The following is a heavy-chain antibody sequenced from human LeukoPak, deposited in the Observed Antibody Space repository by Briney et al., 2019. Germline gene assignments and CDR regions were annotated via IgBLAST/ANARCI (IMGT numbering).Heavy chain of an antibody. D-gene: IGHD3-3*01. CDR2: ISGSGGST. CDR1: GFTFSSYA. V-gene: IGHV3-23*01. Sequence: GGSLRLSCAASGFTFSSYAMSWVRQAPGKGLGWVSAISGSGGSTYYADSVKGRFTISRDNSKNTLYLQMNSLRAEDTAVYYCAKDGPSQSASRYDFWSGFGLDVGYYYYYMDVWGKGTTVTVSS. J-gene: IGHJ6*03. CDR3: AKDGPSQSASRYDFWSGFGLDVGYYYYYMDV.